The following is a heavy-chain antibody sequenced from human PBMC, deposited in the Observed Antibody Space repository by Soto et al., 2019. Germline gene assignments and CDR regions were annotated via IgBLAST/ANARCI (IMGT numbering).Heavy chain of an antibody. V-gene: IGHV4-30-2*01. CDR2: IFPSGTT. CDR1: GGSLSGATYS. CDR3: ARSREFDY. Sequence: SETLSLTCGVSGGSLSGATYSWNWIRQPPGKGLEWIGYIFPSGTTYYNPSLKSRVTTSIDVSKNQFSLSLRSLTAADTAVYYCARSREFDYWSQGTLVTVSS. J-gene: IGHJ4*02.